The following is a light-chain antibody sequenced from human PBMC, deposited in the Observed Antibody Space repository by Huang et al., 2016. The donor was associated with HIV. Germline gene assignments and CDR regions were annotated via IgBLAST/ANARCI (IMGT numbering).Light chain of an antibody. CDR2: AAS. Sequence: DIQMTQSPSSLSASVGDRVTITCRASRGISNSLAWYQQQPGKAPKLLLYAASRFQGGVPSRFSGSGSRTDYTLTISSLQPEDSATYYCQQYYNTTLSFGGGTKVEIK. V-gene: IGKV1-NL1*01. CDR1: RGISNS. J-gene: IGKJ4*01. CDR3: QQYYNTTLS.